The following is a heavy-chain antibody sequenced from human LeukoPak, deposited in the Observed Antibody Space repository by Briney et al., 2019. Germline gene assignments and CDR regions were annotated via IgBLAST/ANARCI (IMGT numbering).Heavy chain of an antibody. CDR1: GFFFDNYA. Sequence: GGSLRLSCAAPGFFFDNYAIHWVRQAPGKGLEWVSLISGDGGSTFYADSVRGRFTISRDNTRKSLSLQMSSLRSEDAALYYCARESETSGWYDYWGQGTLVTVSS. D-gene: IGHD6-19*01. V-gene: IGHV3-43*02. CDR3: ARESETSGWYDY. J-gene: IGHJ4*02. CDR2: ISGDGGST.